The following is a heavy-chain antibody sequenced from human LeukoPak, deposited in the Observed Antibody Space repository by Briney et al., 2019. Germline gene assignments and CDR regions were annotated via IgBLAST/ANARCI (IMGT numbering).Heavy chain of an antibody. V-gene: IGHV3-23*01. D-gene: IGHD1-26*01. CDR2: ISGSGGST. J-gene: IGHJ6*02. Sequence: GGSLRLSCAASGFTFSSYAMSWVRQAPGKGLEWVSAISGSGGSTYYADSVKGRFTISRDNSKNTLYLQMNSLRAEDTAVYYCAKVGGSYSGYYYGMDVWGQGTTVTVSS. CDR1: GFTFSSYA. CDR3: AKVGGSYSGYYYGMDV.